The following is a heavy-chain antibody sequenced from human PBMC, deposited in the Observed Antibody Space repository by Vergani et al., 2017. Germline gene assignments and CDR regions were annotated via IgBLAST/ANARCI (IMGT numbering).Heavy chain of an antibody. CDR2: IRNKANDYTK. Sequence: EVQVVESGGGLVQPGGSLRLSCAASGFIFSDHYMDWVRQAPGKGLEWVGRIRNKANDYTKQYAASVKGRFTIARDDSKSYLYLQMNSLQTEYTALYYCDRVKRSIWNDHLYDIWGQGTLVTVSS. J-gene: IGHJ3*02. D-gene: IGHD1-1*01. V-gene: IGHV3-72*01. CDR1: GFIFSDHY. CDR3: DRVKRSIWNDHLYDI.